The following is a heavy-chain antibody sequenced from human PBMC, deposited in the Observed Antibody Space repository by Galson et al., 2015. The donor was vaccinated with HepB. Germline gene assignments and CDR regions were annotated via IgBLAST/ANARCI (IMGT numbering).Heavy chain of an antibody. V-gene: IGHV1-69*13. CDR1: GGTFSSYA. D-gene: IGHD3-3*01. Sequence: SVKVSCKASGGTFSSYAISWVRQAPGQGLEWMGGIIPILGTANYAQKFQGRVTITADESTSTAYMELSSLRSEDTAVYYCARAIFGVVTDYWYFDLWGRGTLVTVSS. CDR3: ARAIFGVVTDYWYFDL. CDR2: IIPILGTA. J-gene: IGHJ2*01.